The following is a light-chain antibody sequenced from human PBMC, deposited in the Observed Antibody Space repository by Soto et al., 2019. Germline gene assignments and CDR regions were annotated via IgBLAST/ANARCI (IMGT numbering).Light chain of an antibody. CDR2: LAS. Sequence: EIVLTQSPGTLSLSPGERATLSCRASQSVSSSYLAWYQQKPGQAPRLLIYLASGRATGVPDRFSGSGSGTDFTLTISRLEAEDFAVYYCQQYGTSPFTFGQGTMLEIK. V-gene: IGKV3-20*01. J-gene: IGKJ2*01. CDR1: QSVSSSY. CDR3: QQYGTSPFT.